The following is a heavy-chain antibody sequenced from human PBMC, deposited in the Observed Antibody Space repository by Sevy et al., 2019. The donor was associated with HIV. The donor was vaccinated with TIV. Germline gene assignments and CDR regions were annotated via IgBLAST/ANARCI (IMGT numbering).Heavy chain of an antibody. CDR3: ARALPHYYGSGSYVMNAMDV. V-gene: IGHV3-13*01. D-gene: IGHD3-10*01. CDR1: GFTFSSYD. J-gene: IGHJ6*02. Sequence: GGSLRLSCAASGFTFSSYDMHWVRQVTGQGLEWVSAIGSAGDTYYPGSVKGRFTISRENAKSSLYLQMNSLRAGDTAVYYCARALPHYYGSGSYVMNAMDVWGQGTTVTVSS. CDR2: IGSAGDT.